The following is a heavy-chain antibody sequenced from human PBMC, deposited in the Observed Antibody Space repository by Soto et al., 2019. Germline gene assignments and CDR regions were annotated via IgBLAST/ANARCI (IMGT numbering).Heavy chain of an antibody. CDR1: GASVSSTYW. CDR2: INHRGSA. J-gene: IGHJ4*02. Sequence: QVELQESGPGLVKPSGTLSLTCAVSGASVSSTYWWSWVRQRPGKGPEWIGEINHRGSANYNPSLKIRVTMSLDISTSQFSLRLTSVTAADTAVYFCARYNAASGTYYFDYWGRGALVTVSS. CDR3: ARYNAASGTYYFDY. V-gene: IGHV4-4*02. D-gene: IGHD6-13*01.